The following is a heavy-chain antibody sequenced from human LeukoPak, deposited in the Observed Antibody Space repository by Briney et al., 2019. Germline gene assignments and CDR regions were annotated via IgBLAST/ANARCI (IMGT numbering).Heavy chain of an antibody. CDR1: GGSISSSSYY. D-gene: IGHD5-18*01. CDR2: IYYSGST. V-gene: IGHV4-39*01. CDR3: ARREQLWHYSDY. Sequence: SETLSLTCTVSGGSISSSSYYWGWIRQPPGKGLEWIGSIYYSGSTYYNPSLKSRVTISVDTSKNQFSLKLSSVTAADTAVYYCARREQLWHYSDYRGQGTLVTVSS. J-gene: IGHJ4*02.